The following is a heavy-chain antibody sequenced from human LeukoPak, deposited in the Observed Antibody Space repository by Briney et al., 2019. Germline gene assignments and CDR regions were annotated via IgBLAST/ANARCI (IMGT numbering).Heavy chain of an antibody. J-gene: IGHJ4*02. CDR1: GGSISSSSYY. CDR3: ARQRYYYGSGSARPRDY. CDR2: ISYSGTT. D-gene: IGHD3-10*01. Sequence: SETLSLTCTVSGGSISSSSYYWDWIRQPPGKGLEWIWSISYSGTTYYNPSLKSRDTISVDTSKNQFSLKLNSVTAAHTTVYVYARQRYYYGSGSARPRDYWGQGTLVTVSS. V-gene: IGHV4-39*01.